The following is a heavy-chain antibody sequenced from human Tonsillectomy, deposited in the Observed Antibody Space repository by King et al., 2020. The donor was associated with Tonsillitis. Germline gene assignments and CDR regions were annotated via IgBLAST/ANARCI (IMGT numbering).Heavy chain of an antibody. D-gene: IGHD3-10*01. CDR1: GGSISSYY. CDR2: IYYSGST. Sequence: QLQESGPGLVKPSETLSLTCTVSGGSISSYYWSWLRQPPGKGLEWIGYIYYSGSTNYNPSLKSRVTISVDTSKNQFSLKLSSVTAADTAVYYCARGDRGSYYGMDVWGQGTTVTVSS. CDR3: ARGDRGSYYGMDV. V-gene: IGHV4-59*08. J-gene: IGHJ6*02.